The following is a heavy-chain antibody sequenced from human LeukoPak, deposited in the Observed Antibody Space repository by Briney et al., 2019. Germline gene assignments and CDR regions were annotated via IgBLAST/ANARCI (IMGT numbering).Heavy chain of an antibody. D-gene: IGHD2/OR15-2a*01. CDR1: GFIFDTSW. CDR3: ATNIGSD. J-gene: IGHJ4*02. Sequence: GGALRLSCAAPGFIFDTSWVHWVRPAPGKGLVWVARIDSDGTLTSYVDSVKGRFTISRDNAKNTVYLQMNSLRAEDTAIYYCATNIGSDWGQGTLVTVSS. CDR2: IDSDGTLT. V-gene: IGHV3-74*01.